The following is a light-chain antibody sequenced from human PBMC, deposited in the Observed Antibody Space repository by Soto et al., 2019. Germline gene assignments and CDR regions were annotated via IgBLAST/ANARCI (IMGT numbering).Light chain of an antibody. CDR3: CSYAGSSTSLYV. V-gene: IGLV2-23*01. CDR1: SSDVGSYHL. Sequence: QSALTQPASVSGSPGQSITISCTGTSSDVGSYHLVSWYQQHPGKAPKLMICEGSKRPSGVSNRFSGSKSGNTASLTISGLKAEDEGDYYCCSYAGSSTSLYVFGTGTKLTVL. J-gene: IGLJ1*01. CDR2: EGS.